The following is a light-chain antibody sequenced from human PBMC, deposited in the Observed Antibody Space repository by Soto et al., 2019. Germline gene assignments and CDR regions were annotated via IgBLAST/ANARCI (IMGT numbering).Light chain of an antibody. J-gene: IGKJ1*01. CDR2: DAS. CDR1: QSISSW. V-gene: IGKV1-5*01. Sequence: DIQMTQSPSTLSATAGDRVTITCRASQSISSWLAWYQHKPGKAPKLLIYDASNLDSGVPSRFSGSGSGTEFSLTYSNLQPDDCATYYCQQYENYWTVGQGTKV. CDR3: QQYENYWT.